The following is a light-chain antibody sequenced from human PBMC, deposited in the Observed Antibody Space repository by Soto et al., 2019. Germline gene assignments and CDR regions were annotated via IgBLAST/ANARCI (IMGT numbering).Light chain of an antibody. J-gene: IGLJ1*01. V-gene: IGLV2-14*01. CDR3: CSYTSSRTYV. CDR1: SSDVGAYIY. CDR2: EVT. Sequence: QSALTEPACVSVSPGQSITVSCTGTSSDVGAYIYVSWYQHHPGKAPKVMIYEVTNRPSGVSDRFSGSKSGNTASLTISGLQAEDEADYYCCSYTSSRTYVFGTGTKVTVL.